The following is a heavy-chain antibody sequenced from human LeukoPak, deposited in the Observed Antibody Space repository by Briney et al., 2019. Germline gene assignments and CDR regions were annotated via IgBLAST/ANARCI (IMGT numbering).Heavy chain of an antibody. Sequence: PSETLSLTCTVSGGSISSSSYYWGWIRQPPGKGLEWIGSIYYSGSTYYNPSLKSRVTISVDTSKNQFSLKLSSVTAADTAVYYCARESNSPNWFDPWGQGTLVTVSS. D-gene: IGHD4-23*01. V-gene: IGHV4-39*07. CDR1: GGSISSSSYY. CDR3: ARESNSPNWFDP. CDR2: IYYSGST. J-gene: IGHJ5*02.